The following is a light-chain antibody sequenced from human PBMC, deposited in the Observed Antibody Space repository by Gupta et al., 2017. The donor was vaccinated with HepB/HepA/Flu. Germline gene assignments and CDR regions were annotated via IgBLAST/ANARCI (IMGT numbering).Light chain of an antibody. CDR2: VAS. Sequence: IQLTQSPSFLSASVGDKVTITCRASQGISSYLAWYQQNPGKAPKFLMFVASTLQSGVPSRFSGSGSGTEFTLTISSLQPEDFATYYCQQLNSDPITFGQGTRLEIK. V-gene: IGKV1-9*01. J-gene: IGKJ5*01. CDR3: QQLNSDPIT. CDR1: QGISSY.